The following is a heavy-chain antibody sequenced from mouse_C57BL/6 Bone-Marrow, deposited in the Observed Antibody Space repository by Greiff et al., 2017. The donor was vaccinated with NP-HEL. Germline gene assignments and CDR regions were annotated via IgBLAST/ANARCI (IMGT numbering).Heavy chain of an antibody. CDR1: GYTFTDYE. J-gene: IGHJ1*03. CDR3: TTTVAYWYFDV. CDR2: IDPETGGT. Sequence: QVHVKQSGAELVRPGASVTLSCKASGYTFTDYEMHWVKQTPVHGLEWIGAIDPETGGTAYNQKFKGKAILTADKSSSTAYMELRSLTSEDSAVYYCTTTVAYWYFDVWGTGTTVTVSS. D-gene: IGHD1-1*01. V-gene: IGHV1-15*01.